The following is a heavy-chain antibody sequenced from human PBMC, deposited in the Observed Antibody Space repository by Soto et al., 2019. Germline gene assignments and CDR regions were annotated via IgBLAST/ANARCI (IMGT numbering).Heavy chain of an antibody. V-gene: IGHV3-11*06. CDR2: ISSSSSYT. Sequence: GGSLRLSCAASGFTFSDYYMSWIRQAPGKGLEWVSYISSSSSYTNYADSVKGRFTISRDNAKNSLYLQMNSLRAEDSAVYYCAREKWASGSRWLDPWGQGTLVTVSS. CDR1: GFTFSDYY. D-gene: IGHD6-19*01. J-gene: IGHJ5*02. CDR3: AREKWASGSRWLDP.